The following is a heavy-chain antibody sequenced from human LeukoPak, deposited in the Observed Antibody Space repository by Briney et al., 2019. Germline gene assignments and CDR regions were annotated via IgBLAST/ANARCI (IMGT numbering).Heavy chain of an antibody. V-gene: IGHV4-39*07. CDR2: IYYSGST. CDR1: GGSISSSSYY. D-gene: IGHD3-9*01. Sequence: SETLSLTCTVSGGSISSSSYYWGWIRQPPGKGLEWIGSIYYSGSTYYNPSLKSRVTISVDTSKNQFSLKLSSVTAADTAVYYCARDPADYDILTGYYSPFDYWGQGTLVTVSS. CDR3: ARDPADYDILTGYYSPFDY. J-gene: IGHJ4*02.